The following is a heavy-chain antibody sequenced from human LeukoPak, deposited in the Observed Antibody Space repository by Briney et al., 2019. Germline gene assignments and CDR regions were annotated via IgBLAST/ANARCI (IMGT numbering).Heavy chain of an antibody. Sequence: GESLKISCEASGHSFTNHWIGWVRQMPGKGLERMRIINLGDSDTKYSPSFQGQVTISLDKSISTAYLQWRSLKASDTAMYYCARRPYSGSPNWFDPWGQGTLVTVSS. V-gene: IGHV5-51*01. J-gene: IGHJ5*02. CDR3: ARRPYSGSPNWFDP. D-gene: IGHD1-26*01. CDR1: GHSFTNHW. CDR2: INLGDSDT.